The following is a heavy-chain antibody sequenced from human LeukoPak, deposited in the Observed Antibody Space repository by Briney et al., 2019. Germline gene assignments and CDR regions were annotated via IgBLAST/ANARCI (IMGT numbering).Heavy chain of an antibody. D-gene: IGHD5-12*01. Sequence: SETLSLTCTVSGGSISSYYWSWIRQPPGKGLEWIGYIYYSGSTNYNPSLKSRVTISVDTSKNQFSLKLSSVTAADTAVYYCARSNRGWLRVWDYYYYMDDWGKGTTVTVSS. J-gene: IGHJ6*03. CDR1: GGSISSYY. V-gene: IGHV4-59*01. CDR3: ARSNRGWLRVWDYYYYMDD. CDR2: IYYSGST.